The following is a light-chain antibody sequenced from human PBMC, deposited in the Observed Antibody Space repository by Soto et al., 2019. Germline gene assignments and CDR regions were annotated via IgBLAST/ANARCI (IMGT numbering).Light chain of an antibody. CDR2: EVS. CDR1: SSDVGSYNR. V-gene: IGLV2-18*02. J-gene: IGLJ1*01. CDR3: SSFTSSSTYA. Sequence: QSALTQPPSVSGSPGQSVAISCTGTSSDVGSYNRVAWYQQSPGTAPKLMIYEVSNRPSGVPDRFSGSKCGNTDSLTISGLQAEDEADYYCSSFTSSSTYALGTGTK.